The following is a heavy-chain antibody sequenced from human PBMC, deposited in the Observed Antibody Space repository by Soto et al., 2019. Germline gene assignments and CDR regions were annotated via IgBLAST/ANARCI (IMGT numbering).Heavy chain of an antibody. D-gene: IGHD4-17*01. CDR3: AATLNGDFENYFDY. CDR1: GFTFTSSA. J-gene: IGHJ4*02. V-gene: IGHV1-58*01. CDR2: IVVGSGNT. Sequence: ASLKVSCKASGFTFTSSAVQWVRQARGQRLEWIGWIVVGSGNTNYAQKFQERVTITRDMSTSTAYMELSSLRSEDTAVYYCAATLNGDFENYFDYWGQGTLVTVSS.